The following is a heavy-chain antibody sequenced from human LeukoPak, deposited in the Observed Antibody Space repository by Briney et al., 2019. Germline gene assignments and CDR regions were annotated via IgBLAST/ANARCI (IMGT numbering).Heavy chain of an antibody. D-gene: IGHD3-10*01. CDR3: ARVRWFGDIIANYYYYYMDV. CDR2: ISAYNGNT. CDR1: GYTFTSYG. V-gene: IGHV1-18*01. J-gene: IGHJ6*03. Sequence: ASVKVSCKASGYTFTSYGISWVRQAPGQRLEWMGWISAYNGNTNYAQKLQGRVTMTTDTSTSTAYMELRSLRSDDTAVYYCARVRWFGDIIANYYYYYMDVWGKGTTVTVSS.